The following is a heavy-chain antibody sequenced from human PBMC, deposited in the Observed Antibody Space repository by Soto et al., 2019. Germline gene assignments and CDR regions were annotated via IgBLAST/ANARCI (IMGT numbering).Heavy chain of an antibody. Sequence: EVQLVESGGGLVQLGGSLRLSCAASGFPFSSYWMHWVRQVPGKGPRWVSRIKHDGSGTYYADSVQGRFIMSRDNAQDTLYLQMNSLRVDDTAVYYCVRGDGDYHDGNGYLGRHWGQGTLVTVSS. J-gene: IGHJ4*02. CDR1: GFPFSSYW. V-gene: IGHV3-74*01. CDR3: VRGDGDYHDGNGYLGRH. CDR2: IKHDGSGT. D-gene: IGHD3-22*01.